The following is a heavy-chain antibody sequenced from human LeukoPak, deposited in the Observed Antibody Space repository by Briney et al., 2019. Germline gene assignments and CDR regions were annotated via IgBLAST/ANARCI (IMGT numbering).Heavy chain of an antibody. Sequence: GGSLRLSCAASGFTFSNYGMHSVRQAPGKGLEWVAFIRYDGSNKYYAGSVNGRFTISRDNSKNTLYLQMISLRAEDTAVYYCANTGDSSSPPLDYWGEGTLVTVSS. CDR2: IRYDGSNK. V-gene: IGHV3-30*02. CDR3: ANTGDSSSPPLDY. J-gene: IGHJ4*02. CDR1: GFTFSNYG. D-gene: IGHD6-6*01.